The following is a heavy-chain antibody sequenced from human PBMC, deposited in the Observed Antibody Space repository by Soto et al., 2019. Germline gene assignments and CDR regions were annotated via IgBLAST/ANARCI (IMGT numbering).Heavy chain of an antibody. D-gene: IGHD3-22*01. CDR1: GGTFSSYA. CDR3: ASARRSYDSSGYYYVN. J-gene: IGHJ4*02. Sequence: SVKVSCKASGGTFSSYAISWVRQAPGQGLEWMGGIIPIFGTANYAQKFQGRVTITADKSTSTAYMELSSLRSEDTAVYYCASARRSYDSSGYYYVNWGQGTLVTVSS. V-gene: IGHV1-69*06. CDR2: IIPIFGTA.